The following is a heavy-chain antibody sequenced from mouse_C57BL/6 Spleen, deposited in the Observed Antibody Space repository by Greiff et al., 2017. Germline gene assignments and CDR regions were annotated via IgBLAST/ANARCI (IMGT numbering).Heavy chain of an antibody. CDR2: IDPANGNT. D-gene: IGHD2-3*01. CDR3: AEGIYDGYPWFAY. J-gene: IGHJ3*01. Sequence: VQLQQSVAELVRPGASVKLSCTASGFNIKNTYMHWVKQRPEQGLEWIGRIDPANGNTKYAPKFQGKAPITADTSSNTAYLQLSSLPSEDTAIYYCAEGIYDGYPWFAYWGQGTLVTVSA. V-gene: IGHV14-3*01. CDR1: GFNIKNTY.